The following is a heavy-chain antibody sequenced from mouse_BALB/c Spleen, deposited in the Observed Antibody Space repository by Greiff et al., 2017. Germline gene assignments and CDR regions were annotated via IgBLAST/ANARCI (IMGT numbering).Heavy chain of an antibody. CDR1: GYTFTDYA. CDR3: ARRDYGSSYSYYFDY. D-gene: IGHD1-1*01. Sequence: VKLMESGAELVRPGVSVKISCKGSGYTFTDYAMHWVKQSHAKSLEWIGVISTYYGDASYNQKFKGKATMTVDKSSSTAYMELRSLTSEDSAVYYCARRDYGSSYSYYFDYWGQGTTLTVSS. V-gene: IGHV1S137*01. CDR2: ISTYYGDA. J-gene: IGHJ2*01.